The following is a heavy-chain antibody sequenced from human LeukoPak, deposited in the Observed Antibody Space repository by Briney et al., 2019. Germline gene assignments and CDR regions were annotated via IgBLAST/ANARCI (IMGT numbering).Heavy chain of an antibody. CDR2: IYYSGST. Sequence: SETLSLTCTVSGGSISSYYWSWIRQPPGKGLEWIGYIYYSGSTNYNPSLKSRVTISVDTSKNQFSLKLSSVTAADTAVYYCASGEGDYFDYWGQGTLVTVSS. V-gene: IGHV4-59*01. D-gene: IGHD4-17*01. CDR3: ASGEGDYFDY. J-gene: IGHJ4*02. CDR1: GGSISSYY.